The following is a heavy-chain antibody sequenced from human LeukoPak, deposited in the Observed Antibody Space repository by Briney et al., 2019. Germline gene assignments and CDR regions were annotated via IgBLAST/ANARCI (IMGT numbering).Heavy chain of an antibody. CDR3: IRDYGAVGATNAFDI. J-gene: IGHJ3*02. V-gene: IGHV3-74*01. CDR2: IYGDGSST. CDR1: GFTFSRYW. D-gene: IGHD1-26*01. Sequence: PGGSLRLSCAASGFTFSRYWMHWVRQVPGKGLVWVSRIYGDGSSTSYADFVKGRFTISRDNAQNTLHLQMNSLRVEDTAVYYCIRDYGAVGATNAFDIWGQGTMVTVSS.